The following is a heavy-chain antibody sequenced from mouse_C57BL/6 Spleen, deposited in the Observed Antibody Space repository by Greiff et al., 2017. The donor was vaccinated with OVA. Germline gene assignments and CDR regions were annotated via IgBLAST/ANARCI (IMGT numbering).Heavy chain of an antibody. V-gene: IGHV1-50*01. Sequence: QVHVKQPGAELVKPGASVKLSCKASGYTFTSYWMQWVRQRPGQGLEWVGEIDPSGSYTNYNQKFKGTATLTVDTSSSTAYMQLSSLTAEDSAVYYCARGELDGYYFDYWGQGTTLTVSS. CDR3: ARGELDGYYFDY. D-gene: IGHD2-3*01. CDR2: IDPSGSYT. J-gene: IGHJ2*01. CDR1: GYTFTSYW.